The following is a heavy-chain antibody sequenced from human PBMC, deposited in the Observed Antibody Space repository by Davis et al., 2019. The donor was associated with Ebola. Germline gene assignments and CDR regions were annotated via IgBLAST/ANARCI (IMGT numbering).Heavy chain of an antibody. V-gene: IGHV1-69*10. CDR1: GGTFSSYA. D-gene: IGHD1-26*01. CDR3: AREAGATTRIYDS. J-gene: IGHJ5*01. Sequence: SVKVSCKASGGTFSSYAISWVRQAPGQGLEWMGGIIPILGIANYAQKFQGRVTITADGSTSTAYMELRSLRSDDTAVYYCAREAGATTRIYDSWGQGTLVTVSS. CDR2: IIPILGIA.